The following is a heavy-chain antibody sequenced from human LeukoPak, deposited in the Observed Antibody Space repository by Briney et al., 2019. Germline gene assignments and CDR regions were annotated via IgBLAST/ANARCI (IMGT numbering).Heavy chain of an antibody. J-gene: IGHJ4*02. CDR2: IYYSGST. CDR1: GGSISSGDYY. CDR3: ARHSTIFGVITN. V-gene: IGHV4-39*01. D-gene: IGHD3-3*01. Sequence: PSQTLSLTCTVSGGSISSGDYYWSWIRQPPGKGLEWIGSIYYSGSTYYNPSLKSRVTISVDTSKNQFSLKLSSVTAADTAVCYCARHSTIFGVITNWGQGTLVTVSS.